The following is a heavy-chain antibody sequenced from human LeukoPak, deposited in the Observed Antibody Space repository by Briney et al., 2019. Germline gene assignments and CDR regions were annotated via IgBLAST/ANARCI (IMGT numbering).Heavy chain of an antibody. CDR3: ARLASGSYGPLTPFDY. CDR1: GGSISSYY. D-gene: IGHD1-26*01. V-gene: IGHV4-59*08. Sequence: SETLSLTCTVSGGSISSYYWSWIRQPPGKGLEWIGDIYYSGSTNYNPSLKSRVTISVDTSKNQFSLRLSSVTAADTAVYYSARLASGSYGPLTPFDYWGQGTLVTVSS. CDR2: IYYSGST. J-gene: IGHJ4*02.